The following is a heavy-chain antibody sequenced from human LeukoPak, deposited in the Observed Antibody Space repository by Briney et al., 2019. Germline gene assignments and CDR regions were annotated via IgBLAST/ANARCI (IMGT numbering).Heavy chain of an antibody. J-gene: IGHJ4*02. V-gene: IGHV7-4-1*02. CDR2: INANTGNP. CDR1: GYTFTSYA. D-gene: IGHD6-6*01. CDR3: ARDYPTTYSSSSVFPVY. Sequence: GASVKVSFKASGYTFTSYAMNWVRQAPGQGLEWMGWINANTGNPTYAQGFTGRFVFSLDTSVSTAYLQISSLKAEDTAVYYCARDYPTTYSSSSVFPVYWGQGTLVTVSS.